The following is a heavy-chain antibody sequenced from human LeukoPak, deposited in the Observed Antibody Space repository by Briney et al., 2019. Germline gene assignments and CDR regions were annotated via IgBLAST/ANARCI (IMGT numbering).Heavy chain of an antibody. CDR1: GGSFSGYY. J-gene: IGHJ4*02. CDR3: ARVGGTVTTVDKKNRNDY. Sequence: SETLSLTCAVYGGSFSGYYWSWIRQPPGKGLEWIGEINHSGSTNYNPSLKSRVTISVDTSKNQFSLKLSSVTAADTAVYYCARVGGTVTTVDKKNRNDYWGQGTLVTVSS. D-gene: IGHD4-17*01. V-gene: IGHV4-34*01. CDR2: INHSGST.